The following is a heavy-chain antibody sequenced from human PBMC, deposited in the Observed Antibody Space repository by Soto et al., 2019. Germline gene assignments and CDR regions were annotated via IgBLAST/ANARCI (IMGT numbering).Heavy chain of an antibody. CDR3: ARVYGGYARSVDV. CDR1: GGSISSGGYY. CDR2: IYYSGST. D-gene: IGHD4-17*01. Sequence: PSETLSLTCTVSGGSISSGGYYWSWIRQHPGKGLEWIGYIYYSGSTYYNPSLKSRVTISVDTSKNQFSLKLSSVTAADTAVYYCARVYGGYARSVDVWGQGTTVTVSS. J-gene: IGHJ6*02. V-gene: IGHV4-31*03.